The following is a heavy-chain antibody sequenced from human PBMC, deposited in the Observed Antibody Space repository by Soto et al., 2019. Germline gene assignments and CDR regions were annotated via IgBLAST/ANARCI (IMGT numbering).Heavy chain of an antibody. V-gene: IGHV4-39*01. CDR1: GGSITSNSYY. CDR2: IFYSGTT. D-gene: IGHD7-27*01. CDR3: XTMALAGGEDFFSF. J-gene: IGHJ4*02. Sequence: PSETLSLTCTVSGGSITSNSYYWGWIRQSPGKGLEWIGSIFYSGTTYNNPSLKSRATISVDTSRNTFSLKMTSLTASDTAVYFCXTMALAGGEDFFSFWGRGTLVTVSA.